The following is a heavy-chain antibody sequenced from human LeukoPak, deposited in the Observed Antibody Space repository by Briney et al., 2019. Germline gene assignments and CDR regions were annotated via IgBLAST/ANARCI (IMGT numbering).Heavy chain of an antibody. CDR3: SKDYY. CDR1: GFTFDDYP. Sequence: GGSLRLSCAASGFTFDDYPMHWARQVPGKGLEWVSLISGDGGTTYYADSVKGRFTISRDNSKNSLFLQMNSLRTEDTALYYCSKDYYWGQGTLVTVSS. CDR2: ISGDGGTT. V-gene: IGHV3-43*02. J-gene: IGHJ4*02.